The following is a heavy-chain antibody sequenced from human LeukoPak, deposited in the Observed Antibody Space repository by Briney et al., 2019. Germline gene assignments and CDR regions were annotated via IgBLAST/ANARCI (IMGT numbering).Heavy chain of an antibody. D-gene: IGHD2-2*01. CDR1: GFTVSSDY. CDR2: LFGGGST. Sequence: GGSLRLSCVASGFTVSSDYMTWVRQAPGKGLEWVSILFGGGSTYYADSVKGRFTISRHNSKNTLYLQMNSLRPEDTAIYYCARGGGVPVAYYFDYWGQGTLVTASS. CDR3: ARGGGVPVAYYFDY. V-gene: IGHV3-53*04. J-gene: IGHJ4*02.